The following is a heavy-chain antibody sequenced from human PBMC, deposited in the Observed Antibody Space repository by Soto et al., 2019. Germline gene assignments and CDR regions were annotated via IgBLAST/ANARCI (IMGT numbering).Heavy chain of an antibody. CDR3: ALIAARTTEFDY. Sequence: SEPLSHTYTVSGGYISSYYWSWIRQPPGKGLEWIGYIYYSGSTNYNPSLKSRVTISVDTSKNQFSLKLSSVTAADTAVYYCALIAARTTEFDYWGQGTLVTVSA. CDR2: IYYSGST. D-gene: IGHD6-6*01. CDR1: GGYISSYY. J-gene: IGHJ4*02. V-gene: IGHV4-59*01.